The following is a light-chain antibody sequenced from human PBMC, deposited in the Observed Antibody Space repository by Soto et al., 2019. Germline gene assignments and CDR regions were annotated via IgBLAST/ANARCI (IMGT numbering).Light chain of an antibody. CDR1: QSIGNY. CDR2: SAS. V-gene: IGKV1-39*01. J-gene: IGKJ2*01. Sequence: DIQMTQSPSSLSASVGDRVTITCRASQSIGNYLSWYQQKPGKAPELLIYSASTLVSGVPSRFSGGGSGTDFTLTIRSLQPEDFATYYCQQSSVAPRTFGQGTKLEIK. CDR3: QQSSVAPRT.